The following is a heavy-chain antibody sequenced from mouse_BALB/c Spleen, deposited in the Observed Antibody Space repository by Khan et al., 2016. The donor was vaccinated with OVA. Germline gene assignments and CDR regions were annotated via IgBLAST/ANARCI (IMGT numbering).Heavy chain of an antibody. CDR2: ISYSGRT. J-gene: IGHJ2*01. CDR1: GYSITSDYA. V-gene: IGHV3-2*02. CDR3: ARSVTITTVVATDFDY. D-gene: IGHD1-1*01. Sequence: EVQLQESGPGLVKPSQSLSLTCTVTGYSITSDYAWNWIRQFPGNKLEWMGYISYSGRTSYNPSLKSRISITRDTSKNQFFLQLNSMTTEDTATYSCARSVTITTVVATDFDYWGQGTTLTVSS.